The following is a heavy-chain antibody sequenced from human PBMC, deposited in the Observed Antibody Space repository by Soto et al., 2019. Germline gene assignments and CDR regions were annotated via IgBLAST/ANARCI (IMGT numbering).Heavy chain of an antibody. CDR3: ARVTGYSSSWYYFDY. Sequence: SETLSLTCAVSGGSISSGGYSWSWIRQPPGKGLEWIGYIYHSGSTYYNPSLKSRVTISVDRSKNQFSLKLSSVTAADTAVYYCARVTGYSSSWYYFDYWGQGTLVTVS. V-gene: IGHV4-30-2*01. J-gene: IGHJ4*02. CDR2: IYHSGST. D-gene: IGHD6-13*01. CDR1: GGSISSGGYS.